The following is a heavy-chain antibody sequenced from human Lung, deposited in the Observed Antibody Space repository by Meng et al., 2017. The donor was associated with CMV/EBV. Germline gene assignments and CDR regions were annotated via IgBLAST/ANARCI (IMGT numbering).Heavy chain of an antibody. CDR2: IIPYLGEP. Sequence: SVXVSCKASGGTSNTYTFNWVRQAPGRGLEWMGGIIPYLGEPTYAQGFQGRVTITTDRSTTADMELNGLRSDDTAVYYCAGRGPYGRVINVWGQGTLVTVSS. V-gene: IGHV1-69*10. D-gene: IGHD3-10*01. CDR1: GGTSNTYT. CDR3: AGRGPYGRVINV. J-gene: IGHJ3*01.